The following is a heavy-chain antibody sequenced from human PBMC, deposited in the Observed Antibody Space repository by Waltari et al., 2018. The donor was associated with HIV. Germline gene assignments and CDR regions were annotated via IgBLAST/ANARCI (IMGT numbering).Heavy chain of an antibody. CDR3: AREGGRDCSGGTCYIDY. Sequence: EVEVVESGGGLVQPGGSLRLSCAVSGFTFSSSWMSGVRQAPGKGLAWVANINQDGSEIYYVASVEGRFTISRDNSKNLLYLQMNSLRAEDTAVYYCAREGGRDCSGGTCYIDYWGQGTLVTVSS. CDR1: GFTFSSSW. D-gene: IGHD2-15*01. CDR2: INQDGSEI. V-gene: IGHV3-7*01. J-gene: IGHJ4*02.